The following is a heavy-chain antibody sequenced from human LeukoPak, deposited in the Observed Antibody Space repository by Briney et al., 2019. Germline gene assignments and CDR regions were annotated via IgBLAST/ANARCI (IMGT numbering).Heavy chain of an antibody. D-gene: IGHD6-13*01. Sequence: SETLSLTCTVSGGSISTYYWSWIRQPAGKGLEWIGRIYTSGSTNYNPSLKSRVTMSVDTSKNQFSLKLSSVTAADTAVYYCARRYSSSWYFDYWGQGTLVTVSS. CDR2: IYTSGST. CDR1: GGSISTYY. V-gene: IGHV4-4*07. J-gene: IGHJ4*02. CDR3: ARRYSSSWYFDY.